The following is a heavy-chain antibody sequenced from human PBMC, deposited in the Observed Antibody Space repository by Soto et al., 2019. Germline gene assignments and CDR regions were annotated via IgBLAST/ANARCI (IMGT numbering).Heavy chain of an antibody. CDR1: GGTFSSCA. D-gene: IGHD5-12*01. J-gene: IGHJ4*02. V-gene: IGHV1-69*13. Sequence: ASVNGSWKSSGGTFSSCAISWVRQAPGQGLECMGGIIPIFGTANYAQKFQGRVTITADESTSTAYMELSSLRSEDTAVYYCARASEMATIFGYWGQGTLVTVSS. CDR3: ARASEMATIFGY. CDR2: IIPIFGTA.